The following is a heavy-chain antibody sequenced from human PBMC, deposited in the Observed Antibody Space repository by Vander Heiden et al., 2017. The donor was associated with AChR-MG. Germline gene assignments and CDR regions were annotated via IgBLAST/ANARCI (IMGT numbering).Heavy chain of an antibody. CDR1: GFSFSTVA. D-gene: IGHD3-3*01. CDR2: ISGSGGST. J-gene: IGHJ6*02. Sequence: EVQLLESGGGLVQPGGSLRLSCAASGFSFSTVAMSWVRQAPGKGLEWVSGISGSGGSTSYAGSVKGRYTISRDNAKNTLHLQMNSLRAEDTAVYYCAKGGYDFWSGYHGMDVWGRGTTATVSS. V-gene: IGHV3-23*01. CDR3: AKGGYDFWSGYHGMDV.